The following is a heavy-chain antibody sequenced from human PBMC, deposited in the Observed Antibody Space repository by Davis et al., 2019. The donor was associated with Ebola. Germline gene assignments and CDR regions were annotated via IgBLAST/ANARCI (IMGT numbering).Heavy chain of an antibody. V-gene: IGHV3-74*01. CDR3: ARVVAVAGTKGWYFDL. Sequence: PGGSLRLSCAASGFTFSSYWMHWVRQAPGKGLVWVSRINSDGSSTSYADSVKGRFTISRDNAKNTLYLQMNSLRAEDTAVYYCARVVAVAGTKGWYFDLWGRGTLVTVSS. D-gene: IGHD6-19*01. J-gene: IGHJ2*01. CDR1: GFTFSSYW. CDR2: INSDGSST.